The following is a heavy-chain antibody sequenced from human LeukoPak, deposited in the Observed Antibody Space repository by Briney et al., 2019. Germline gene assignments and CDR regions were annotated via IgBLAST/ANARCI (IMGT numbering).Heavy chain of an antibody. CDR3: ARMWPGRIGGSLGSSDY. Sequence: SETLSLTCGVAGGSFRGYYWTWIRQAPGKGLEWIGETTHSGSSNYNPSLKSRVNISVDMAKNQSSLTLSSVTAADTAEYYCARMWPGRIGGSLGSSDYWGQGTLVTVSS. J-gene: IGHJ4*02. D-gene: IGHD1-26*01. V-gene: IGHV4-34*01. CDR1: GGSFRGYY. CDR2: TTHSGSS.